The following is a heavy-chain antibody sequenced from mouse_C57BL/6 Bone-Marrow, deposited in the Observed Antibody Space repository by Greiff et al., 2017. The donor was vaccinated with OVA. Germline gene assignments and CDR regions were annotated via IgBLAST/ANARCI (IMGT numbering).Heavy chain of an antibody. D-gene: IGHD2-14*01. J-gene: IGHJ4*01. CDR3: ASPLYYRAMDY. V-gene: IGHV4-1*01. Sequence: AAEAVDFSRYWMSWVRRAPGKGLEWIGEINPDSSTINYAPSLKDKFIISRDSAKNTLYLQMSKVRSEDTALYYCASPLYYRAMDYWGQGTSVTVSS. CDR2: INPDSSTI. CDR1: AVDFSRYW.